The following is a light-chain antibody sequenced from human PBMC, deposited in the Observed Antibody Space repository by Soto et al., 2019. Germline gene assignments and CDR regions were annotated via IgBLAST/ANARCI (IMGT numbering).Light chain of an antibody. V-gene: IGKV3-11*01. Sequence: EIVLTQSPATLXLSPGERATXSXXASQSVSNFLAWYQHKPGQAPRLLIYDASNRATGIPARFSGSGSGTDFSLTISSLEPEDFAVYYCQQRTNWPLFGQGTKLEIK. CDR2: DAS. J-gene: IGKJ2*01. CDR3: QQRTNWPL. CDR1: QSVSNF.